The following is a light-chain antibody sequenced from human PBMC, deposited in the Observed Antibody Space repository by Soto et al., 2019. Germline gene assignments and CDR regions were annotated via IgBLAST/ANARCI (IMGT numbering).Light chain of an antibody. CDR1: QSVSSPY. J-gene: IGKJ1*01. V-gene: IGKV3-20*01. CDR2: GAS. Sequence: EIVLTQSPGTLSLSPGERATLSCRASQSVSSPYLAWYQHKPGQPPRLLIYGASSRATDIPDRFSGSGSGTDFTLTISRLEPEDFAVYYCHQSGSSPWTFGQGTKVEIE. CDR3: HQSGSSPWT.